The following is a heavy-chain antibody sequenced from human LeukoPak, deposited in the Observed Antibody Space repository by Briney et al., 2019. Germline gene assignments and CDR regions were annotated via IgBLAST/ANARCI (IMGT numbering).Heavy chain of an antibody. CDR3: ARSSSLRAALHY. CDR2: INPSGGST. CDR1: GYTFTGYY. D-gene: IGHD3-16*01. V-gene: IGHV1-46*01. J-gene: IGHJ4*02. Sequence: ASVKVSCKASGYTFTGYYMHWVRQAPGQGLEWMGIINPSGGSTSYAQKFQGRVTMTRDTSTSTVYMELSSLRSEDTAVYYCARSSSLRAALHYWGQGTLVPVSS.